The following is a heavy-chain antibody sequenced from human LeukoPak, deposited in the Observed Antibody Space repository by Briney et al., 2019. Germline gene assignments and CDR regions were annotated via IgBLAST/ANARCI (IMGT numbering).Heavy chain of an antibody. J-gene: IGHJ6*03. CDR3: ARVGDGYNYSEYYFHMDV. CDR2: IIPIFGTA. D-gene: IGHD5-24*01. V-gene: IGHV1-69*13. CDR1: GGTFSSYA. Sequence: ASVKVSCKASGGTFSSYAISWVRQAPGQGLEWMGGIIPIFGTANYAQKFQGRVTITADESTSTAYMELSSLRSDDTAVYYCARVGDGYNYSEYYFHMDVWAKGPRSPSP.